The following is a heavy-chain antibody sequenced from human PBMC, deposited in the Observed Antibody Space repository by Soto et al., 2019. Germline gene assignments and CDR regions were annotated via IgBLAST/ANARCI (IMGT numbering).Heavy chain of an antibody. J-gene: IGHJ6*02. Sequence: PGGSLRLSCAASGFTFSSYEMNWVRQAPGKGLEWVSYISSSGSTIYYADSVKGRFTISRDNAKNSLYLQMNSLRAEDTAVYYCARVVPPGRGSYPYYYYGMDVWGQGTTVTVSS. CDR2: ISSSGSTI. CDR1: GFTFSSYE. CDR3: ARVVPPGRGSYPYYYYGMDV. D-gene: IGHD1-26*01. V-gene: IGHV3-48*03.